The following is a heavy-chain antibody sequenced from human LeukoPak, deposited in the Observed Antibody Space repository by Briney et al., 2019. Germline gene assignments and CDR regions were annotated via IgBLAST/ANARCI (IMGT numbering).Heavy chain of an antibody. CDR3: ARDSTPYGHSGY. CDR1: GGSINNYY. Sequence: SETLSLTCTVSGGSINNYYWSWIRQPPGKGLEWIGYIYYSGTTNFNPSLKSRVTISVDTSKNQFFLRLSSVTAADTAVYYCARDSTPYGHSGYWGQGTLVTVSP. V-gene: IGHV4-59*01. D-gene: IGHD4-17*01. CDR2: IYYSGTT. J-gene: IGHJ4*02.